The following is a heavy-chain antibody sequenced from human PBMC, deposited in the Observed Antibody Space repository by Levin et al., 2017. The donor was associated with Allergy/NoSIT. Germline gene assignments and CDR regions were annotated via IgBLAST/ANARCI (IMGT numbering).Heavy chain of an antibody. V-gene: IGHV3-33*01. CDR2: IGHDGNNK. D-gene: IGHD4-17*01. CDR3: ARNPPQGPSTVTTEWYFDL. Sequence: GGSLRLSCAASGFTFSSHDMHWVRLAPGKGLEWVAVIGHDGNNKNYAGSVQGRFRISRDNPKNMLYLEMGSVRAEDTAVYYCARNPPQGPSTVTTEWYFDLWGRGTLVTVSS. CDR1: GFTFSSHD. J-gene: IGHJ2*01.